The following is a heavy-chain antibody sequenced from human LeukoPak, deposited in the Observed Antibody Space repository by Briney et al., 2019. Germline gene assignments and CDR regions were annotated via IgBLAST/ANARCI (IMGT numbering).Heavy chain of an antibody. CDR3: ARGGLFIAARPLDARYYFDY. Sequence: GASVKVSCKASGYTFTGYYMHWVRQAPGQGLEWMGRIIPILGIANYAQKFQGRVTITADKSTSTAYMELSSLRSEDTAVYYCARGGLFIAARPLDARYYFDYWGQGTLVTVSS. D-gene: IGHD6-6*01. CDR2: IIPILGIA. CDR1: GYTFTGYY. J-gene: IGHJ4*02. V-gene: IGHV1-69*04.